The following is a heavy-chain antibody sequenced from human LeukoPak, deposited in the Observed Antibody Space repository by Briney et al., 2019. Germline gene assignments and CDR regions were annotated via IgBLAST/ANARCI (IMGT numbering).Heavy chain of an antibody. D-gene: IGHD1-14*01. CDR1: GYTFTSYG. J-gene: IGHJ4*02. Sequence: VASVKVSCKASGYTFTSYGISWVRQAPGQGLEWMGWISAYNGNTNYAQKFQGRVTITRDTSASTAYMELSSLRSEDTAVYYCARGAGFAEPLPEYWGQGTLLTVSS. V-gene: IGHV1-18*01. CDR3: ARGAGFAEPLPEY. CDR2: ISAYNGNT.